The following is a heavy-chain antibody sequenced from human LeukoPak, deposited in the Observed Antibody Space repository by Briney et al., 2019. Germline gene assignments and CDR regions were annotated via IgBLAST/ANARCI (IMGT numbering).Heavy chain of an antibody. D-gene: IGHD5-18*01. CDR2: VYYSGGT. Sequence: SETLSLTCTVSGGSISSYHWSWIRQPPGKGLEWIGYVYYSGGTNYNPSLKSRVTISVDTSKNQVSLKLSSVTAADTAVYYCARHGDSYGRPYYFDYWGQGTLVTVSS. V-gene: IGHV4-59*01. CDR1: GGSISSYH. CDR3: ARHGDSYGRPYYFDY. J-gene: IGHJ4*02.